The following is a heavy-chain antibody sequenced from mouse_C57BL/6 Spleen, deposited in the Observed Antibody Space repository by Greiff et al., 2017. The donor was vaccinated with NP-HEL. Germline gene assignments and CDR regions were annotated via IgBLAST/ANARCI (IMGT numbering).Heavy chain of an antibody. CDR2: ISGGGGNT. CDR1: GFTFSSYT. CDR3: ARQGNYYGSSYWYVDV. V-gene: IGHV5-9*01. D-gene: IGHD1-1*01. Sequence: EVKLMESGGGLVKPGGSLKLSCAASGFTFSSYTMSWVRQTPEKRLEWVATISGGGGNTYYPDSVKGRFTISRDNAKNTLYLQMSSLRSEDTALYYCARQGNYYGSSYWYVDVWGTGTTVTVSS. J-gene: IGHJ1*03.